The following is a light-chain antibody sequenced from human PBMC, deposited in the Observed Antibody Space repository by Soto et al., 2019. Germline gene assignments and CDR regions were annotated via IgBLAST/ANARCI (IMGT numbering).Light chain of an antibody. CDR1: SSDVGSHKL. CDR2: EAF. CDR3: CSSGGSPTYV. J-gene: IGLJ1*01. V-gene: IGLV2-23*01. Sequence: QSALTQPASVSGSPGQSITISCTGTSSDVGSHKLVSWYQQHPGRAPKLMIYEAFKRPSGVSDRFSGSKSGNTASLTISGLRAEDEADYYCCSSGGSPTYVFGTGTKLTVL.